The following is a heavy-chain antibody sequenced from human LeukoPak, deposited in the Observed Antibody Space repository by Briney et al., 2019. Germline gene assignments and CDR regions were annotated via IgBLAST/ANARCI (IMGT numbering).Heavy chain of an antibody. Sequence: GGSLRLSCAASGFSFNSYWMSWVRQAPGKGLEWVAHIRKDGSDKYYLDSVKARFTISRDNVKNLVHLQMNGLRAEDTAVYYCARDRGLRYFDSFDFWGQETRVTVSS. D-gene: IGHD3-9*01. J-gene: IGHJ4*02. CDR3: ARDRGLRYFDSFDF. CDR1: GFSFNSYW. CDR2: IRKDGSDK. V-gene: IGHV3-7*03.